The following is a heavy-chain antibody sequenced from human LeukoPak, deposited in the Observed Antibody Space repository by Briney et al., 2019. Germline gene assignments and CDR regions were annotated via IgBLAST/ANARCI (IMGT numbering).Heavy chain of an antibody. D-gene: IGHD3-9*01. CDR3: ARDSRDRLGYTLTDY. CDR2: INPNSGGT. CDR1: GYTFTGYY. J-gene: IGHJ4*02. Sequence: ASVKVSCKASGYTFTGYYMHWVRQAPGQGLEWMGWINPNSGGTNYAQKFQGWVTMTRDTSISTAYMELSRLRSDDTAVYYCARDSRDRLGYTLTDYWGQGTLVTVSS. V-gene: IGHV1-2*04.